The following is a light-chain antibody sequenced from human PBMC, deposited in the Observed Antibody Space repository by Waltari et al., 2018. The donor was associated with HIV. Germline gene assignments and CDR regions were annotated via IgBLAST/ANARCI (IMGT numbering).Light chain of an antibody. Sequence: SYELTQPPSVSVSPGQTARITSSGDGLAKHNGYWYQQKPGQAPVMLIFKYWERHSGIPERFSGSSSGTTVTLTSSGVQAEDEADYYCQSADSNGQGVFGGGTKLTVL. CDR3: QSADSNGQGV. V-gene: IGLV3-25*03. J-gene: IGLJ3*02. CDR1: GLAKHN. CDR2: KYW.